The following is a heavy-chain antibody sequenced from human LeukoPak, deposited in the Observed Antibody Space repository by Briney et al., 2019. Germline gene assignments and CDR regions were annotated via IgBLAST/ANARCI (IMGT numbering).Heavy chain of an antibody. CDR3: ARGPYYDFWSGYPTYYYYYYMDV. V-gene: IGHV4-39*07. J-gene: IGHJ6*03. D-gene: IGHD3-3*01. CDR1: GGSISSSSYY. Sequence: SETLSLTCTVSGGSISSSSYYWGWIRQPPGKGLEWIGSIYYSGSTYYNPSLKSRVTISVDTSKNQFSLKLSSVTAADTAVYYCARGPYYDFWSGYPTYYYYYYMDVWGKGTTVTVSS. CDR2: IYYSGST.